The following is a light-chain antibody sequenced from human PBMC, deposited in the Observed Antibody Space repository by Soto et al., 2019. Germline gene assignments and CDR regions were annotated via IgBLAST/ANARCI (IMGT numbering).Light chain of an antibody. CDR1: SSDVGGNNY. V-gene: IGLV2-8*01. CDR3: SSYAGSNNVI. Sequence: QSALTQPPSASGSPGQSVAISCTGTSSDVGGNNYVSWYQQHPGKAPKLMVYEVTKRPSGVPDRFSGSKSGNTASLTVSGLQAEDEADYYCSSYAGSNNVIFGGGTQLTV. J-gene: IGLJ2*01. CDR2: EVT.